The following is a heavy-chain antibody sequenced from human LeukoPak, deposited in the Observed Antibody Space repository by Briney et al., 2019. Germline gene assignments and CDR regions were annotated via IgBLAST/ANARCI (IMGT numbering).Heavy chain of an antibody. CDR2: ISGSGGST. Sequence: GGTLRLSCAASGFTFSSYGMSWVRQAPGKGLEWVSAISGSGGSTYYADSVKGRFTISRDNSKNTLYLQMNSPRDEDTAVYYCAKDGYSDTWYHFDYWGQGTLVTVSS. CDR1: GFTFSSYG. D-gene: IGHD1-26*01. J-gene: IGHJ4*02. V-gene: IGHV3-23*01. CDR3: AKDGYSDTWYHFDY.